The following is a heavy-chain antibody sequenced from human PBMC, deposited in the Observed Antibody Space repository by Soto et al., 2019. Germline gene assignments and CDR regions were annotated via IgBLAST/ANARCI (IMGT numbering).Heavy chain of an antibody. CDR3: ARDRAVVPAAIANFDY. CDR1: GYTFTSYV. J-gene: IGHJ4*02. Sequence: VKVSCKASGYTFTSYVISWVRQAPGQGLEWMGWISAYNGNTNYAQKLQGRVTMTTDTSTSTAYMELRSLRSDDTAVYYCARDRAVVPAAIANFDYWGQGTLVTVSS. V-gene: IGHV1-18*01. D-gene: IGHD2-2*02. CDR2: ISAYNGNT.